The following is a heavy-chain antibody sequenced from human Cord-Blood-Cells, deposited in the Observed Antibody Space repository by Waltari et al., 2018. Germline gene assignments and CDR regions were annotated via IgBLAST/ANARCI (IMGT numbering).Heavy chain of an antibody. D-gene: IGHD5-12*01. Sequence: VSSNSAAWNWIRQSPSRGLEWLGRTYYRSKWYNDYAVSVKSRITINPDTSKNQFSLQLNSVTPEDTAVYYCAREEVRGYDFDYWGQGTLVTVSS. J-gene: IGHJ4*02. CDR2: TYYRSKWYN. CDR3: AREEVRGYDFDY. CDR1: VSSNSAA. V-gene: IGHV6-1*01.